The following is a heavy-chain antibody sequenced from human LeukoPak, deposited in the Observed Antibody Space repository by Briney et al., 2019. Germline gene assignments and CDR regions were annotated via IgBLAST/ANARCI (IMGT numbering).Heavy chain of an antibody. J-gene: IGHJ6*03. CDR3: ARSYYDYVWGSYRHYYYYYYMDV. CDR1: GFTFSSYP. CDR2: ISSSSGYI. Sequence: GGSLTLSCAASGFTFSSYPMNWVRQAPGKGLEWVSSISSSSGYIYYADSVKGRFTISRDNAKNSLYLQMNSLRAEDTAVYYCARSYYDYVWGSYRHYYYYYYMDVWGKGTTVTVSS. D-gene: IGHD3-16*02. V-gene: IGHV3-21*01.